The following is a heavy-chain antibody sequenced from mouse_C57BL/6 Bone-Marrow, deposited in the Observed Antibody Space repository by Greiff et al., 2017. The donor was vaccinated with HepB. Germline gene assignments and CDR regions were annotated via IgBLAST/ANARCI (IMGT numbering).Heavy chain of an antibody. CDR3: ADYSPFAY. CDR1: GYAFSSSW. V-gene: IGHV1-82*01. Sequence: VQLQQSGPELVKPGASVKISCKASGYAFSSSWMNWVKQRPGKGLEWIGRIYPGDGDTNYNGKFKGKATLTADKSSSTAYMQLSSLTSEDSAVYFGADYSPFAYWGQGTLVTVSA. D-gene: IGHD2-13*01. CDR2: IYPGDGDT. J-gene: IGHJ3*01.